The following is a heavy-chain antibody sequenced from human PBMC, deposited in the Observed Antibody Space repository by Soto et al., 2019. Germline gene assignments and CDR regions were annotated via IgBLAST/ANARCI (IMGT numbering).Heavy chain of an antibody. CDR2: IYYSGST. J-gene: IGHJ4*02. CDR1: GGSISSSSYY. D-gene: IGHD6-13*01. V-gene: IGHV4-39*01. CDR3: ATFAYSKDSDY. Sequence: SETLSLTCTVSGGSISSSSYYWGWIRQPPGKGLEWIGSIYYSGSTYYNPSLKSRVTISVDTSKNQFSLKLSSVTAADTAVYYCATFAYSKDSDYWGQGTLVTVSS.